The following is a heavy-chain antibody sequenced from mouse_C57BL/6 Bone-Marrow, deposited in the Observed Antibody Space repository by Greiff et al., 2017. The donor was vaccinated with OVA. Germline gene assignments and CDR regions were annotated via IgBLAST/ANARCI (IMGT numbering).Heavy chain of an antibody. J-gene: IGHJ3*01. D-gene: IGHD1-1*02. CDR3: ARKRGLWGFAY. V-gene: IGHV2-2*01. CDR2: IWSGGST. Sequence: VQLQQSGPGLVQPSQSLSITCTVSGFSLTSYGVHWVRQSPGKGLEWLGVIWSGGSTDYNAAFISRLSISKDNSKSQVFFKMNSLQADDTAIYYCARKRGLWGFAYWGQGTLVTVSA. CDR1: GFSLTSYG.